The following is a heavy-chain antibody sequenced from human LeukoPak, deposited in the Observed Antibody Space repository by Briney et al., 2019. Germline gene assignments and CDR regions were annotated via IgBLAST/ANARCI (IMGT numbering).Heavy chain of an antibody. CDR1: GFSLSTSGVG. Sequence: SGPTLVKPTQTLTLTCTFSGFSLSTSGVGVGWIRQPPGKALEWLALIYWDDNKLYNPSLKSRLTITKDTSKNQVVLTMTNMDPVDTATYYCAHCGDYRFLYYFDHWGQGTLVAVSS. J-gene: IGHJ4*02. D-gene: IGHD4-17*01. CDR2: IYWDDNK. V-gene: IGHV2-5*02. CDR3: AHCGDYRFLYYFDH.